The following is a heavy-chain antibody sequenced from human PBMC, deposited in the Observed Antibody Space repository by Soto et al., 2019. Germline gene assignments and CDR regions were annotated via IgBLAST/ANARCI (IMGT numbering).Heavy chain of an antibody. CDR1: GFTFNNYV. Sequence: GGSLRLSCAASGFTFNNYVMAWVRQAPGKGLEWVSSISGSGGGTDYADSVRGRFTISADNAENSVFLQMNSLRDEDTAVYFCVRDRDLDRDMVHADLWGQGTLVTVSS. D-gene: IGHD5-18*01. J-gene: IGHJ4*01. V-gene: IGHV3-23*01. CDR3: VRDRDLDRDMVHADL. CDR2: ISGSGGGT.